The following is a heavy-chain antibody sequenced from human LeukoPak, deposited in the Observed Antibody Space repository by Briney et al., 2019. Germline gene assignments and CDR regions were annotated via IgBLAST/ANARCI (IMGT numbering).Heavy chain of an antibody. Sequence: GGSLRLSCAASGFTFSGSAMSWVRQAPGEGLEWVSLISYSGANSYYTDSVRGRFTISRDNSKDTLFLQMNSLRAEDTALYYCARDKSYGDSEDYWGQGTLVTVSS. CDR1: GFTFSGSA. V-gene: IGHV3-23*01. D-gene: IGHD4-17*01. CDR2: ISYSGANS. J-gene: IGHJ4*02. CDR3: ARDKSYGDSEDY.